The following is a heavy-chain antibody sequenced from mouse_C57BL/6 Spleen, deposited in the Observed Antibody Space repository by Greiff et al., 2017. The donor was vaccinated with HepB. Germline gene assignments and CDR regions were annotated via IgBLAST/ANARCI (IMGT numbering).Heavy chain of an antibody. V-gene: IGHV1-80*01. CDR1: GYAFSSYW. J-gene: IGHJ2*01. CDR2: IYPGDGDT. Sequence: VQLQQSGAELVKPGASVKISCKASGYAFSSYWMNWVKQRPGKGLEWIGQIYPGDGDTNYNGKFKGKATLTADKSSSTAYMQRSSLTSEDSAVYFCARPSSPYYCDYWGQGTTLTVSS. CDR3: ARPSSPYYCDY. D-gene: IGHD1-1*01.